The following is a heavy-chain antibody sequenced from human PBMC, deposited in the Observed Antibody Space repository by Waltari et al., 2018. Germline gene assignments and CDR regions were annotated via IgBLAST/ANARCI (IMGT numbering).Heavy chain of an antibody. D-gene: IGHD3-22*01. CDR3: AREWLLLHYMDV. CDR2: INHSGST. Sequence: QVQLQQWGAGLLKPSETLSLTCAVYGGSFSGYYWSSLRQPPGKGLEWIGEINHSGSTNYNPSLKSRVTISVDTSKNQFSLKLSSVTAADTAVYYCAREWLLLHYMDVWGKGTTVTVSS. J-gene: IGHJ6*03. CDR1: GGSFSGYY. V-gene: IGHV4-34*01.